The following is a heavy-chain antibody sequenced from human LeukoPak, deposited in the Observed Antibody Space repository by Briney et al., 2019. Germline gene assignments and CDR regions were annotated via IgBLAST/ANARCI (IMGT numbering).Heavy chain of an antibody. CDR2: ITGSGEST. D-gene: IGHD3-16*01. CDR1: GFTFSSCV. Sequence: PGGSLRLSCAASGFTFSSCVMSWVRQTPGKGLEWVSVITGSGESTYYADSVKGRFTISIDNSKNTLYLQMNSLRADDTAGYYCVKIQDGGRPSYFDYWGKGTLVTVSS. V-gene: IGHV3-23*01. J-gene: IGHJ4*02. CDR3: VKIQDGGRPSYFDY.